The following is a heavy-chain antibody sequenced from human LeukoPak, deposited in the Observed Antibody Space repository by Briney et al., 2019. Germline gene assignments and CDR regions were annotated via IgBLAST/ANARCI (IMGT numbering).Heavy chain of an antibody. CDR2: ISGSGGST. J-gene: IGHJ6*03. CDR3: AKDPVGVAARPVPYYYYMDV. V-gene: IGHV3-23*01. D-gene: IGHD6-6*01. CDR1: GFTFSSYA. Sequence: GGSLRLSCAASGFTFSSYAMSWVRQAPGKGLEWVSAISGSGGSTYYADSVKGRFTISRDNSKNTLYLQMNSLRAEDTAVYYCAKDPVGVAARPVPYYYYMDVWGKGTTVTVSS.